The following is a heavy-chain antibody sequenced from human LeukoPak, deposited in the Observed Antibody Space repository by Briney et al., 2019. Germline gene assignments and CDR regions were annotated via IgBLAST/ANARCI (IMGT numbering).Heavy chain of an antibody. CDR2: ISYDGSNK. CDR3: AKAQIGLVF. V-gene: IGHV3-30*18. D-gene: IGHD2-15*01. CDR1: GFTFSSYS. J-gene: IGHJ4*02. Sequence: GGSLRLSCAASGFTFSSYSMNWVRQAPGKGLEWVAVISYDGSNKYYADSVKGRFTISRDNSKNTLYLQMNSLRAEDTAVYYCAKAQIGLVFGGQGTLVTVSS.